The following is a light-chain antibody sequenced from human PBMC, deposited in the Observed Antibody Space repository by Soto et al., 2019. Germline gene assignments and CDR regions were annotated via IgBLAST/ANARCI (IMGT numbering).Light chain of an antibody. CDR1: SSNIGAGFD. V-gene: IGLV1-40*01. Sequence: QSVLTQPPSVSGAPGQRVTISCTGGSSNIGAGFDVHWYQQLPGTAPKLLIYNNNNRPSGVPDRFSGSKSGTSASLAITGFQAEDEADYYCQSNENSLHSYVFGTGPKVTVL. J-gene: IGLJ1*01. CDR3: QSNENSLHSYV. CDR2: NNN.